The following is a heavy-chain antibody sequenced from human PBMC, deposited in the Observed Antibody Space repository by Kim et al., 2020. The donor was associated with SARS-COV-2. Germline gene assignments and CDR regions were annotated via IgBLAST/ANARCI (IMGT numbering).Heavy chain of an antibody. J-gene: IGHJ1*01. Sequence: GGSLRLSCAASGFTFDDYAMHWVRQAPGKGLEWVSGISWNSGSIGYADSVKGRFTISRDNAKNSLYLQMNSLRAEDTALYYCARVRAAPGRAQGVINEY. V-gene: IGHV3-9*01. CDR1: GFTFDDYA. CDR2: ISWNSGSI. CDR3: ARVRAAPGRAQGVINEY. D-gene: IGHD3-16*02.